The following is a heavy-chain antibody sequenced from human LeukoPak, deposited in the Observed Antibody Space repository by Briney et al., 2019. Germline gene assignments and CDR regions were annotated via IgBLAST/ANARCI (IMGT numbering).Heavy chain of an antibody. D-gene: IGHD1-26*01. CDR3: AKTSLGVIVGATLHFDY. J-gene: IGHJ4*02. CDR2: ISGSGGST. CDR1: GFTFSSYA. V-gene: IGHV3-23*01. Sequence: GGSLRLSCAASGFTFSSYAMSWVRQAPGKGLEWVSAISGSGGSTYYADSVKGRFTISRDNSKNTLYLQMNSLRAEDTAVYYCAKTSLGVIVGATLHFDYWGQGTLVTVSS.